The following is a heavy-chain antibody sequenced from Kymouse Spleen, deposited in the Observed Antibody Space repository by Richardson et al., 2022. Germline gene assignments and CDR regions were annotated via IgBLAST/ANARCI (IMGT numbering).Heavy chain of an antibody. D-gene: IGHD1-7*01. Sequence: QVQLQQWGAGLLKPSETLSLTCAVYGGSFSGYYWSWIRQPPGKGLEWIGEINHSGSTNYNPSLKSRVTISVDTSKNQFSLKLSSVTAADTAVYYCARGGGTGTTIWDYWGQGTLVTVSS. V-gene: IGHV4-34*01. J-gene: IGHJ4*02. CDR2: INHSGST. CDR3: ARGGGTGTTIWDY. CDR1: GGSFSGYY.